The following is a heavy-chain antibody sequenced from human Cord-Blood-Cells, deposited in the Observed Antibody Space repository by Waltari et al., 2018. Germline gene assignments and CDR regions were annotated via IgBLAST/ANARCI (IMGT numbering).Heavy chain of an antibody. V-gene: IGHV3-53*01. CDR1: GFTVSSNY. Sequence: EVQLVESGGGLIQPGGSLRLSCAASGFTVSSNYMSWVRQAPGKGLGWVSVIYSGGSTYYADSVKGRFTISRDNSKNTLYLQMNSLRAEDTAVYYCARTEHSGWYYFDYWGQGTLVTVSS. CDR3: ARTEHSGWYYFDY. J-gene: IGHJ4*02. CDR2: IYSGGST. D-gene: IGHD6-19*01.